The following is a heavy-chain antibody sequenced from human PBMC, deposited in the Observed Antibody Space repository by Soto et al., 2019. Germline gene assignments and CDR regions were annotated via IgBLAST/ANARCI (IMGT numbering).Heavy chain of an antibody. D-gene: IGHD2-2*01. J-gene: IGHJ6*03. CDR1: GFTFSSYG. CDR3: AKDRNFYCSSTSCYAEYYMDV. V-gene: IGHV3-30*18. Sequence: QVQLVESGGGVVQPGRSLRLSCAASGFTFSSYGMHWVRQAPGKGLEWVAVISYDGSNKYYADSVKGRFTISRDNSKNTLYLQMNSLRAEDTAVYYCAKDRNFYCSSTSCYAEYYMDVWGKGTTVTVSS. CDR2: ISYDGSNK.